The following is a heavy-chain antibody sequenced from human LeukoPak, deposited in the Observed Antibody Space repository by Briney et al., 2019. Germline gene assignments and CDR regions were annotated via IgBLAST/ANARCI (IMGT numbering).Heavy chain of an antibody. Sequence: PGGSLRLSCAASGFTVSINYMSWVRQAPGEGLEWVSVIYSGGNTYYADSVKGRFTISRDNSKNTLFLQMNSLRAEDTAVYYCARDRRYYDTSGYYDWGQGTLVTVSS. CDR3: ARDRRYYDTSGYYD. V-gene: IGHV3-53*01. D-gene: IGHD3-22*01. CDR1: GFTVSINY. J-gene: IGHJ4*02. CDR2: IYSGGNT.